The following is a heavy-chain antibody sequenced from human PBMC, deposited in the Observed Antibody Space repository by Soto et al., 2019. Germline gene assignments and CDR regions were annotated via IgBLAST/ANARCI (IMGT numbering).Heavy chain of an antibody. D-gene: IGHD2-15*01. Sequence: SETLSLTCTVSGGSISSSSYYWGWIRQPPGKGLEWIGSIYYSGSTYYNPSLKSRVTISVDTSKNQFSLKLSSVTAADTAVYYCARVAAIPLNWFDLWGQGTLVTVSS. CDR2: IYYSGST. CDR3: ARVAAIPLNWFDL. V-gene: IGHV4-39*01. J-gene: IGHJ5*02. CDR1: GGSISSSSYY.